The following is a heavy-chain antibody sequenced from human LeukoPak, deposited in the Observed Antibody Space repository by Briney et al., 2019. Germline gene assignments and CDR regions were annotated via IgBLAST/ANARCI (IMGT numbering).Heavy chain of an antibody. CDR2: IVSSNNYI. D-gene: IGHD6-13*01. V-gene: IGHV3-21*01. Sequence: GGSLRLSCAASGFTFSSYSMNWVRQAPGKGLEWVSSIVSSNNYIYYADSVKGRFTISRDNSKNTLYLQMNSLRAEDTAVYYCATQGQHSSSWYLYYYYGMDVWGQGTTVTVSS. J-gene: IGHJ6*02. CDR1: GFTFSSYS. CDR3: ATQGQHSSSWYLYYYYGMDV.